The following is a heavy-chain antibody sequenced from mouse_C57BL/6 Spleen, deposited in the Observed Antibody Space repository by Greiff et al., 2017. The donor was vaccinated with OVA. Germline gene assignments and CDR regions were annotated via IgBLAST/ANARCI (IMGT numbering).Heavy chain of an antibody. J-gene: IGHJ4*01. CDR2: IDPSDSYT. CDR1: GYTFTSYW. CDR3: AREGLRRDYAMDY. Sequence: QVQLQQPGAELVKPGASVKLSCKASGYTFTSYWMQWVKQRPGQGLEWIGEIDPSDSYTNYNQKFKGKATLTVDTSSSTAYMQLSSLTSEDSAVYYCAREGLRRDYAMDYWGQGTSVTVSS. V-gene: IGHV1-50*01. D-gene: IGHD2-4*01.